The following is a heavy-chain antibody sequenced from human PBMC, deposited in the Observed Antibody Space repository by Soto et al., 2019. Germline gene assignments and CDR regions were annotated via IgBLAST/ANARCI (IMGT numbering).Heavy chain of an antibody. Sequence: GGSLRLSCAASGFTFSSYAMHWVRQAPGKGLEWVAVISYDGSNKYYADSVKGRFTISRDNSKNTLYLQMNSLRAEDTAVYYCARPTYSSSWYGVDYWGQGTLVTVSS. J-gene: IGHJ4*02. CDR3: ARPTYSSSWYGVDY. V-gene: IGHV3-30-3*01. CDR2: ISYDGSNK. CDR1: GFTFSSYA. D-gene: IGHD6-13*01.